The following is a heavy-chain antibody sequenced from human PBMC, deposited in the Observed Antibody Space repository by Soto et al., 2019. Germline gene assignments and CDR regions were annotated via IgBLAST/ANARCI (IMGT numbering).Heavy chain of an antibody. CDR1: GFTFSDYY. V-gene: IGHV3-11*01. Sequence: GGSLRLSCAASGFTFSDYYMSWIRQAPGKGLEWVSYTSSSGSTIYYADSVKGRFTISRDNAKNSLYLQMNSLRAEDTAVYYCARVVTTVYYYYYYMDVWGKGTTVTVSS. CDR3: ARVVTTVYYYYYYMDV. J-gene: IGHJ6*03. CDR2: TSSSGSTI. D-gene: IGHD4-17*01.